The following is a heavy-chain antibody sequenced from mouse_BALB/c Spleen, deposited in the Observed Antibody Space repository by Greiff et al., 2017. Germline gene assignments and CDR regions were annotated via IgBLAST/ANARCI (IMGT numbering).Heavy chain of an antibody. CDR2: ISNGGGST. CDR1: GFTFSSYT. D-gene: IGHD2-2*01. J-gene: IGHJ3*01. V-gene: IGHV5-12-2*01. CDR3: ARQGYDGAWFAY. Sequence: DVKLVESGGGLVQPGGSLKLSCAASGFTFSSYTMSWVRQTPEKRLEWVAYISNGGGSTYYPDTVKGRFTISRDNAKNTLYLQMSSLKSEDTAMYYCARQGYDGAWFAYWGQGTLVTVSA.